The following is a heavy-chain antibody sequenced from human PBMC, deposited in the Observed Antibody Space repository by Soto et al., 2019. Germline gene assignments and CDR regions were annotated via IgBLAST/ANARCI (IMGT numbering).Heavy chain of an antibody. Sequence: QVQLVQSGAEEKKPGASVKVSCKASGYTFTSYAMHWVRQAPGQRLEWMGWINAGNGNPKYSQKFQGRVTITRDTSASPAYMELSSLRSEDTAVYYCARVTVVTHFDYWGQGTLVTVSS. CDR2: INAGNGNP. CDR1: GYTFTSYA. CDR3: ARVTVVTHFDY. J-gene: IGHJ4*02. V-gene: IGHV1-3*05. D-gene: IGHD2-15*01.